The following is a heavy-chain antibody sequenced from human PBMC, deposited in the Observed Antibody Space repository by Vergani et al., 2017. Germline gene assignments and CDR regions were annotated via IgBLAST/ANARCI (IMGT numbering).Heavy chain of an antibody. CDR1: GFTFSACP. CDR3: AKDMDYGDFFDY. Sequence: EVQLLQSGGGVIQPGGSVRLSCAASGFTFSACPMTWVRQAPGKGLEWVSIISDSGGSTYYADSVKGRFTISRDNSKNTLYLQMNSLRAEDTAVYYCAKDMDYGDFFDYWGQGTLVTVSS. D-gene: IGHD4-17*01. J-gene: IGHJ4*02. V-gene: IGHV3-23*01. CDR2: ISDSGGST.